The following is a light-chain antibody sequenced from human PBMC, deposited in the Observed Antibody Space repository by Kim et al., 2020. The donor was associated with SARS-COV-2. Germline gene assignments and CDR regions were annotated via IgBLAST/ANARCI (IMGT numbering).Light chain of an antibody. Sequence: GQRLRISCPGGRRNIGGTSRNWYQHVPGTAPKLLIYNNYQRPSGVPDRFSGSKSGTSASLAISGLQSDDELDYYCATWDDSLNGPLFGGGTQLTVL. CDR2: NNY. CDR3: ATWDDSLNGPL. CDR1: RRNIGGTS. V-gene: IGLV1-44*01. J-gene: IGLJ2*01.